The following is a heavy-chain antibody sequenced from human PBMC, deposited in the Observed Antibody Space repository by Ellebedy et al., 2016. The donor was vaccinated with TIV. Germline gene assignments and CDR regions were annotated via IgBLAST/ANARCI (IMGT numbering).Heavy chain of an antibody. CDR2: INPNSGAT. Sequence: ASVKVSXXASGYTFTGYYMHWVRQAPGQGLEWMGWINPNSGATNSAQKFQDRVTMTRDTSISAAYMELRRLTSDDTAVYYCAQLRDFWTAAVWGQGTTVTVSS. V-gene: IGHV1-2*02. D-gene: IGHD3/OR15-3a*01. CDR3: AQLRDFWTAAV. J-gene: IGHJ6*02. CDR1: GYTFTGYY.